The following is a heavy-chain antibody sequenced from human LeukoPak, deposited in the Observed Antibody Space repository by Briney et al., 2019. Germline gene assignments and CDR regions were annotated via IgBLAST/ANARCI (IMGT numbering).Heavy chain of an antibody. V-gene: IGHV3-21*01. CDR3: ARDGVALY. Sequence: GGSLRLSCAASGFTFSSYSMNWVRQAPGKGLEWVSAISSSGRYIYYADSVKGRFTISRDSAKNSLYLQMDSLRAEDTAVYFCARDGVALYWGQGTLVTVSS. CDR1: GFTFSSYS. J-gene: IGHJ4*02. D-gene: IGHD2-15*01. CDR2: ISSSGRYI.